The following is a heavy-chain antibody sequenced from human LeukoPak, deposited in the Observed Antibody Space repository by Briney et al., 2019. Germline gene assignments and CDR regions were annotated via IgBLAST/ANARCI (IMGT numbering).Heavy chain of an antibody. CDR3: ARSMATNPFDY. CDR1: GFSFSSYG. J-gene: IGHJ4*02. CDR2: TSSDGSIT. V-gene: IGHV3-30*03. Sequence: NPGGSLRLSCAASGFSFSSYGMHWVRQAPGKGLEWVAGTSSDGSITYYADSVKGRFTISRDNSKNTLYLQMNSLRAEDTAVYYCARSMATNPFDYWGQGTLVTVSS. D-gene: IGHD5-24*01.